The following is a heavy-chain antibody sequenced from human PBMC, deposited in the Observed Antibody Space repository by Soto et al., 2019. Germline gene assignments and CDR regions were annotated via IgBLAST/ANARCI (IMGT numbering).Heavy chain of an antibody. CDR2: ISYDGSNK. J-gene: IGHJ4*02. D-gene: IGHD2-2*01. CDR1: GFTFSSYA. CDR3: ARETRCSASSDY. Sequence: GGSLRLSCAASGFTFSSYAMHWVRQAPGKGLEWVAVISYDGSNKYYADSVKGRFTISRENSKNTLYLQMNSLRAEDTAVYYCARETRCSASSDYWGQGTLVIVSS. V-gene: IGHV3-30*04.